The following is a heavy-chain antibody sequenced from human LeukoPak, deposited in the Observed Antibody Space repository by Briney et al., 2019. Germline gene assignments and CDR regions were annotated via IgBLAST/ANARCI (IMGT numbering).Heavy chain of an antibody. D-gene: IGHD3-10*01. V-gene: IGHV3-30-3*01. CDR1: GFTFRNYV. J-gene: IGHJ4*02. CDR2: TPSDLNVR. Sequence: GGSLRLSCAASGFTFRNYVIHWVRQAPGKGLEWVAVTPSDLNVRLYADSVKGRFTISRDNSRSTLYLQMNSLRPEDTAIYYCAREGYYGSGSPPSLYFDYWGQGTLVTVSS. CDR3: AREGYYGSGSPPSLYFDY.